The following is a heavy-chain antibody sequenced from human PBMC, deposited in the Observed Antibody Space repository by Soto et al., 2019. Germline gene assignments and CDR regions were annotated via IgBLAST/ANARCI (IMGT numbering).Heavy chain of an antibody. Sequence: RRLSCAASGFTFSSYAMSWVRQAPGKGLEWVSAISGSGGSTYYADSVKGRFTISRDNSKNTLYLQMNSLRAEDTAVYYCAKDSGSYQNNWFDPWGQGTLVTVSS. CDR1: GFTFSSYA. CDR3: AKDSGSYQNNWFDP. D-gene: IGHD1-26*01. J-gene: IGHJ5*02. CDR2: ISGSGGST. V-gene: IGHV3-23*01.